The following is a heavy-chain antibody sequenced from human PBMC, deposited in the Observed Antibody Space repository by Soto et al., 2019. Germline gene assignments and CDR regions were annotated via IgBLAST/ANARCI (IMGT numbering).Heavy chain of an antibody. CDR3: ANHPKASGSYYFDY. CDR2: ISGSGGST. J-gene: IGHJ4*02. CDR1: GFTFSSYA. D-gene: IGHD1-26*01. Sequence: GRSLRLSCAASGFTFSSYAMSWVRQAPGKGLEWVSAISGSGGSTYYADSVKGRFTISRENSKNTLYLQMNSLKDEDTAVYYYANHPKASGSYYFDYWGQGTLVTVSS. V-gene: IGHV3-23*01.